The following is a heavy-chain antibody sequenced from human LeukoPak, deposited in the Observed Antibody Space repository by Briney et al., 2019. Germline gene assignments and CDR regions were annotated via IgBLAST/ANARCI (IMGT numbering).Heavy chain of an antibody. CDR3: ERGGGYGSGSSLDFDY. Sequence: SVKVSCKASGGTFSSYAISWVRQAPGQGLKWMGGIIPIFGTANYAQKFQGRVTITADESTSTAYMELSSLRSEDTAVYYCERGGGYGSGSSLDFDYWGQGALVTVSS. V-gene: IGHV1-69*01. CDR1: GGTFSSYA. CDR2: IIPIFGTA. D-gene: IGHD3-10*01. J-gene: IGHJ4*02.